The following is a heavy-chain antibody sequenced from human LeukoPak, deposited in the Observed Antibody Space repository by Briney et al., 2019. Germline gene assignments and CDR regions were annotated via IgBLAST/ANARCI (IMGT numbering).Heavy chain of an antibody. D-gene: IGHD3-22*01. CDR2: ISAYNGNT. CDR1: GYTFTSYG. Sequence: ASVKVSCKASGYTFTSYGISWVRQAPGQGLEWMGWISAYNGNTNYAQKLQGRVTVTTDTSTSTAYMELRSLRSDDTAVYYCARASRGDYDSTLMFFDYWGQGTLVTVSS. V-gene: IGHV1-18*01. CDR3: ARASRGDYDSTLMFFDY. J-gene: IGHJ4*02.